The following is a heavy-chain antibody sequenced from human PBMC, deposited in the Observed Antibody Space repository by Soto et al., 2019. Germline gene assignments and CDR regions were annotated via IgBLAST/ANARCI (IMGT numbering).Heavy chain of an antibody. J-gene: IGHJ4*02. CDR3: AREFSRALDY. CDR1: GFTFTSHW. CDR2: INTDGSAT. V-gene: IGHV3-74*01. Sequence: GGSLRLSCAASGFTFTSHWMHWVRQAPGKGLVWVSRINTDGSATNCADSVKGRFTISRDNANNTLYLQMNSLRAEDTAVYYCAREFSRALDYWGQGTLVTVSS.